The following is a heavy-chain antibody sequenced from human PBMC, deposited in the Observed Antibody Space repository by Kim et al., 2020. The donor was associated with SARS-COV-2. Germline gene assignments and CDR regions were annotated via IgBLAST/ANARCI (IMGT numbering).Heavy chain of an antibody. J-gene: IGHJ4*02. CDR2: INPSGGST. Sequence: ASVKVSCKASGYTFTSYYMHWVRQAPGQGLEWMGIINPSGGSTSYAQKFQGRVTMTRDTSTSTVYMELSSLRSEDTAVYYCARVPPSSGSYYPTGGDYWGQGTLVTVSS. CDR3: ARVPPSSGSYYPTGGDY. D-gene: IGHD3-10*01. V-gene: IGHV1-46*01. CDR1: GYTFTSYY.